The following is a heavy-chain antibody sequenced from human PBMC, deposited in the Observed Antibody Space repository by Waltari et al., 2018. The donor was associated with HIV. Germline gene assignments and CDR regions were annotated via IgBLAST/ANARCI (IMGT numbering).Heavy chain of an antibody. V-gene: IGHV5-10-1*01. Sequence: EVQLVQSGTEVKKPGESLRISCKGSGYTFTTYWIFCVRQMPGKGLEWMRKMNPSDADTDHSPYYQGHVTITADKSINTAYLQWSSLKASYTAMYYCARYSPTTRYYNAGGYFRPDYWCQGSLVTVSS. CDR2: MNPSDADT. D-gene: IGHD3-22*01. J-gene: IGHJ4*02. CDR3: ARYSPTTRYYNAGGYFRPDY. CDR1: GYTFTTYW.